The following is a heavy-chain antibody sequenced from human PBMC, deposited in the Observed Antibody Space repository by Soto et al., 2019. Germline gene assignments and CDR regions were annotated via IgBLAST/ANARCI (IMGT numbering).Heavy chain of an antibody. J-gene: IGHJ6*02. V-gene: IGHV1-69*06. CDR3: ARDGPENSYVMDV. CDR2: IIPIFGTA. Sequence: SVKVSCKASGGTFSSYAISWVRQAPGQGLEWMGGIIPIFGTANYAQKFQGRVTITADKSTSTAYMELSSLRSEDTAVYYCARDGPENSYVMDVWGQGTPVTVSS. CDR1: GGTFSSYA.